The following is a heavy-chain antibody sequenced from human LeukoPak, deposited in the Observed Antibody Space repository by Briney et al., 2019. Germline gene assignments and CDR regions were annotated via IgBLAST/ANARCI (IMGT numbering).Heavy chain of an antibody. J-gene: IGHJ6*03. D-gene: IGHD5-12*01. CDR3: ARDGYRRYYYYMDV. CDR2: ISSSGSII. CDR1: GFTFSDYY. V-gene: IGHV3-11*04. Sequence: AGSLRLSCAASGFTFSDYYMSWIRQAPGKVLEWASYISSSGSIIYYADSVKGRFTISTDNAKNSLYLQMNSLRAEDTAVYYCARDGYRRYYYYMDVWGKGTTVTVSS.